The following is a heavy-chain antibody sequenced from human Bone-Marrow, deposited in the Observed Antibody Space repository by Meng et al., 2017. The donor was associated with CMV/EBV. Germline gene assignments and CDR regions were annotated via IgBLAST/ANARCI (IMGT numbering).Heavy chain of an antibody. Sequence: GESLKISCAASGFTFSSYSMNWVRQAPGKGLEWVSSISSSGTYIYYADSVKGRFTISRDNAQNSLFSQMNSLRGEDTAVYYCAELTMIEDRYGMDVWGQGTTVTVSS. CDR1: GFTFSSYS. CDR3: AELTMIEDRYGMDV. D-gene: IGHD3-22*01. CDR2: ISSSGTYI. J-gene: IGHJ6*02. V-gene: IGHV3-21*04.